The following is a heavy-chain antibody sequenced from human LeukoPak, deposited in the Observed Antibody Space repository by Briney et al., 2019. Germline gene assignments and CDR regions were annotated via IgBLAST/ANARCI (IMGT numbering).Heavy chain of an antibody. CDR1: GYTFTNYG. D-gene: IGHD2-2*01. J-gene: IGHJ5*02. CDR2: IIPIFGTA. Sequence: SVKVSCKASGYTFTNYGITWVRQAPGQGLEWMGGIIPIFGTANYAQKFQGRVTITADESTSTAYMELSSLRSEDTAVYYYARGEGYCSSTSCLPNWFDPWGQGTLVTVSS. V-gene: IGHV1-69*13. CDR3: ARGEGYCSSTSCLPNWFDP.